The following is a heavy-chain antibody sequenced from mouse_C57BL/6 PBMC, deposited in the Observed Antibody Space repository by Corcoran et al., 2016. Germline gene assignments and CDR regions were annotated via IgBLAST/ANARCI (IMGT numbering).Heavy chain of an antibody. D-gene: IGHD2-4*01. CDR2: INTYSGVP. Sequence: QIQLVQSGPELKKPGETVKISCKASGYTFTTYGMSWVKQAPGKGLKWMGWINTYSGVPTYADDFKGRFAFSLETSASTAYLQINNLKNEDTATYFCARGDYRWDYWGQGTTLTVSS. CDR1: GYTFTTYG. V-gene: IGHV9-3*01. J-gene: IGHJ2*01. CDR3: ARGDYRWDY.